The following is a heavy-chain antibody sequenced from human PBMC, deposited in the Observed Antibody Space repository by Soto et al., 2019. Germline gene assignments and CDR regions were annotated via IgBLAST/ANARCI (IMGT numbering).Heavy chain of an antibody. Sequence: QVQLVQSGAEVKKPGSSVKVSCKASGGTFSSYTISWVRQAPGQGLEWMGRIIPILGIANYAQKFQGRVRITADKSTSRAYMELSSLRSEDTAVYYCARGELVVPAASYYYYMDVWGKGTTVTVSS. D-gene: IGHD2-2*01. CDR2: IIPILGIA. CDR3: ARGELVVPAASYYYYMDV. V-gene: IGHV1-69*02. J-gene: IGHJ6*03. CDR1: GGTFSSYT.